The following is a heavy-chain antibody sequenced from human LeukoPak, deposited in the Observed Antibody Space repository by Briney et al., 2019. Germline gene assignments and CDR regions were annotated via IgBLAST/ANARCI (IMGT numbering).Heavy chain of an antibody. J-gene: IGHJ4*02. Sequence: PGGSLRLSCEASGFTFSSYSMNWVRQAPGKGLECVAIIKQDGSEKYYVNSVKGRFTISRDNAKNSLYLQLSSLRADDTAVYFCVRVHRMWLAFDNWGQGTLVTVSS. V-gene: IGHV3-7*01. CDR3: VRVHRMWLAFDN. D-gene: IGHD5-12*01. CDR1: GFTFSSYS. CDR2: IKQDGSEK.